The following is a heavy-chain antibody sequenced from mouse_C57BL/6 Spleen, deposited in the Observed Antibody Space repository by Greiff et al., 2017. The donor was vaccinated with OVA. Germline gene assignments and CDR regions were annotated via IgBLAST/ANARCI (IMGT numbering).Heavy chain of an antibody. V-gene: IGHV5-6*01. CDR1: GFTFSSYG. D-gene: IGHD2-4*01. J-gene: IGHJ4*01. CDR2: ISSGGSYT. CDR3: ARHYYDYDGDYYAMDY. Sequence: VQLKESGGDLVKPGGSLKLSCAASGFTFSSYGMSWVRQTPDKRLEWVATISSGGSYTYYPDSVKGRFTISRDNAKNTLYLQMSSLTSEDTAMYYCARHYYDYDGDYYAMDYWGQGTSVTVSS.